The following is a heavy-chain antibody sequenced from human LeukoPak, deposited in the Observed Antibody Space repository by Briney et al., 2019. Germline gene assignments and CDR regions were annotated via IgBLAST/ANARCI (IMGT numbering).Heavy chain of an antibody. J-gene: IGHJ4*02. Sequence: SETLSLTCAVSGASTSSDIWWSWVRQPPGKGLEWIGEIFQSGTTHYNPSLKSRVTISIDKSKNQFSLKLTSVTAADTAVYYCAKNAYYCLDYWGQGALVTVSS. CDR1: GASTSSDIW. D-gene: IGHD3-16*01. CDR3: AKNAYYCLDY. CDR2: IFQSGTT. V-gene: IGHV4-4*02.